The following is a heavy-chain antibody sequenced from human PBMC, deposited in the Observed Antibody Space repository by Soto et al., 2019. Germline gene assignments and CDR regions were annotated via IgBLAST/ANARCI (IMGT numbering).Heavy chain of an antibody. CDR1: VGSISSYY. V-gene: IGHV4-4*07. CDR3: ARDLRIGRGYSYGAFDP. CDR2: IYTSGST. D-gene: IGHD5-18*01. Sequence: SETLSLTCTVSVGSISSYYWSWIRQPAGKGLEWIGRIYTSGSTNYNPSLKSRVTMSVDTSKNQFSLKLSSVTAADTAVYYCARDLRIGRGYSYGAFDPWGQGTLVTVPS. J-gene: IGHJ5*02.